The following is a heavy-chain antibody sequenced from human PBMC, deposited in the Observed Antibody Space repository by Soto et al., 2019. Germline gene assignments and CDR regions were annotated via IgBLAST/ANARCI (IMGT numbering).Heavy chain of an antibody. CDR2: IIPVTDTP. CDR1: GGTFISHA. CDR3: ARGNKGPGHYGPGSQGWYGP. D-gene: IGHD3-10*01. Sequence: QVQLVQSGPEVKKPGSSVKVSCKVSGGTFISHAINWLRQAPGQGLEWMGVIIPVTDTPNTAEKFRGRLAITADKSTTTVNMEFSRLTFDDTAVYFCARGNKGPGHYGPGSQGWYGPWGQGTLVTVSS. V-gene: IGHV1-69*06. J-gene: IGHJ5*02.